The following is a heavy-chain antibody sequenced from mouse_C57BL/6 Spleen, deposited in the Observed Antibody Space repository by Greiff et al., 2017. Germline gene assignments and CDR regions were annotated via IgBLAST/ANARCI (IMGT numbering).Heavy chain of an antibody. CDR2: IYPGDGDT. CDR1: GYAFSSSW. J-gene: IGHJ3*01. CDR3: AGPIYDGYYFAY. V-gene: IGHV1-82*01. D-gene: IGHD2-3*01. Sequence: QVQLQQSGPELVKPGASVKISCKASGYAFSSSWMNWVKQRPGKGLEWIGRIYPGDGDTNYNGKFKGKATLTADKSSSTAYMQLSSLTSEDSAVYFCAGPIYDGYYFAYWGQGTLVTVSA.